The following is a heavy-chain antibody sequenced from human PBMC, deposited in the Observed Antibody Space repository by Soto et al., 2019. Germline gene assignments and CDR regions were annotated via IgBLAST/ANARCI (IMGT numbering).Heavy chain of an antibody. CDR1: GGTFSSYA. V-gene: IGHV1-69*13. J-gene: IGHJ4*02. CDR2: IIPIFGTA. Sequence: SVKVSCKASGGTFSSYAISWVRQAPGQGLEWMGGIIPIFGTANYAQKFQGRVTITADESTSTAYMELSSLRSEDTAVYYCATLRRGDYYFDYWGPVPRVTFSS. CDR3: ATLRRGDYYFDY. D-gene: IGHD2-21*01.